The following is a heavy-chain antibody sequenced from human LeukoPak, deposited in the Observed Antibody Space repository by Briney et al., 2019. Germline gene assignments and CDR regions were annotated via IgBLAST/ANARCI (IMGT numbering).Heavy chain of an antibody. Sequence: GGSLRLSCAASEFTFSNYWVSWVRQAPGKGLERVAHTNQDGSKNYYVDSLKGRFTISRDNAKNSLYLQMNSLRAEDTAVYYCATTVPGYPDDYFDYWGQGTLVTVSS. V-gene: IGHV3-7*01. J-gene: IGHJ4*02. CDR2: TNQDGSKN. D-gene: IGHD6-19*01. CDR1: EFTFSNYW. CDR3: ATTVPGYPDDYFDY.